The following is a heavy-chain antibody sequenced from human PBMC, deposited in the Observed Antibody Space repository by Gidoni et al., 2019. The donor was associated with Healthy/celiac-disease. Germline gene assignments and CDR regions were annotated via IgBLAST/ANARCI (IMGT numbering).Heavy chain of an antibody. J-gene: IGHJ5*02. D-gene: IGHD4-17*01. CDR3: ARGTDYGDYHWFDP. CDR1: GSTFTSYD. CDR2: MNPNSCNT. V-gene: IGHV1-8*01. Sequence: QVQLVQSGAEVKKPGASVKVSCNASGSTFTSYDINWVRQATGQGLEWMGWMNPNSCNTGYAQKFQGRVTKNRNTSISTAYMVLSSLRSEDTAVYYCARGTDYGDYHWFDPWGQGTLVTVSS.